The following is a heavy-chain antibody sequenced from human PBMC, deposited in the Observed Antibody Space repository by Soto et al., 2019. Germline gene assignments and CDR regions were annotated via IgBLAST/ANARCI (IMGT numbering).Heavy chain of an antibody. CDR3: ARFRGGAYGMDV. V-gene: IGHV1-3*01. J-gene: IGHJ6*02. CDR2: LNAGNGNT. Sequence: ASVKVSCKTSGYTFTSYAMHWVRQAPGQRLEWMGWLNAGNGNTKYSQKFQGRVTVTRDTSASTAHMELSSLRSEDTAVYYCARFRGGAYGMDVWGQGTTVTVSS. D-gene: IGHD2-15*01. CDR1: GYTFTSYA.